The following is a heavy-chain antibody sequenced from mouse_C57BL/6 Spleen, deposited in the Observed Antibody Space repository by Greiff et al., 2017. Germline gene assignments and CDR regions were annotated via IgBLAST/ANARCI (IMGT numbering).Heavy chain of an antibody. J-gene: IGHJ1*03. V-gene: IGHV1-53*01. CDR2: INPSNGGT. CDR3: ATSPITTVVRV. CDR1: GYTFTSYW. D-gene: IGHD1-1*01. Sequence: QVQLQQPGTELVKPGASVKLSCKASGYTFTSYWMHWVKQRPGQGLEWIGNINPSNGGTNYNEKFKGKATLTVEKSSSTAYMQLSSLTSEDSAVYYCATSPITTVVRVWGTGTTVTVSS.